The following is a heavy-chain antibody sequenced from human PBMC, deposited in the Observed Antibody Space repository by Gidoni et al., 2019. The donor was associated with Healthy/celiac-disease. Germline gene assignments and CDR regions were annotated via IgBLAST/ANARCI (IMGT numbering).Heavy chain of an antibody. CDR1: RGSISSYY. J-gene: IGHJ6*03. Sequence: HVQLQESGPVLVSPSETLSITCNVTRGSISSYYWSWIRPPPGKGLEWIRYIYYSGSTNYNPSRKSRVTISVDTSKNQFSLKLSSVTAADTAVYYCARRKPHYYYYMDVWGKGTTVTVSS. V-gene: IGHV4-59*01. CDR2: IYYSGST. CDR3: ARRKPHYYYYMDV.